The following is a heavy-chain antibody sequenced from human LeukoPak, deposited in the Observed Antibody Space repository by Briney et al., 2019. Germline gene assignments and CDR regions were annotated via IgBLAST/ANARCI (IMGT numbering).Heavy chain of an antibody. CDR3: ARVGGGSYYLDAFDI. CDR1: GGSISSYY. Sequence: ASETLSLTCTASGGSISSYYWSWIRQPPGKGLEWIGYIYYSGSTNYNPSLKSRVTISVDTSKNQFSLKLSSVTAADTAVYYCARVGGGSYYLDAFDIWGQGTMVTVSS. J-gene: IGHJ3*02. V-gene: IGHV4-59*01. D-gene: IGHD1-26*01. CDR2: IYYSGST.